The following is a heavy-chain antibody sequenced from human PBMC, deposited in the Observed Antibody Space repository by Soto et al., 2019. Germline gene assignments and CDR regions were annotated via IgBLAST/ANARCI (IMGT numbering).Heavy chain of an antibody. V-gene: IGHV3-23*01. J-gene: IGHJ6*02. CDR3: AKDLADTAMVPYYYGMDV. D-gene: IGHD5-18*01. CDR1: GFTFSSYA. CDR2: ISGSGGST. Sequence: VGSLRLSCAASGFTFSSYAMSWVRQAPGKGLEWVSAISGSGGSTYYADSVKGRFTISRDNSKNTLYLQMNSLRAEDTAVYYCAKDLADTAMVPYYYGMDVWGQGTTVTVSS.